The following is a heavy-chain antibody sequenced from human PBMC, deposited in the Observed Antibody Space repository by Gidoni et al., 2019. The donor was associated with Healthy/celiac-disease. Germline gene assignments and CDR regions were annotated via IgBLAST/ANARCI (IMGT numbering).Heavy chain of an antibody. D-gene: IGHD6-13*01. Sequence: QLKLQASGPGLVKPWETLALTCGVYGGCVSSSSYYWGWNRQPPGKGLEWIGSIYYSGRSYYNPSHKIRFSISLDPSKIQSSLKRSSLTAADTAVYHCSSHIAGLFYVDLWVRGTLVTVSS. V-gene: IGHV4-39*01. CDR3: SSHIAGLFYVDL. J-gene: IGHJ2*01. CDR2: IYYSGRS. CDR1: GGCVSSSSYY.